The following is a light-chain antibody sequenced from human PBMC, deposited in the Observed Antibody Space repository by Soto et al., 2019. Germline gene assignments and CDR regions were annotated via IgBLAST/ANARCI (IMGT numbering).Light chain of an antibody. J-gene: IGKJ2*01. CDR2: DAS. CDR3: QQRSNWAPMYP. V-gene: IGKV3-11*01. CDR1: QSVSSY. Sequence: EIVLTQSPATLSLSPGERATLSCRASQSVSSYLAWYQQKPGQAPRLLIYDASNGATGIPARFSGSGSGTDFPLTISGLEPEDFAVYYCQQRSNWAPMYPFCQGTKLEIK.